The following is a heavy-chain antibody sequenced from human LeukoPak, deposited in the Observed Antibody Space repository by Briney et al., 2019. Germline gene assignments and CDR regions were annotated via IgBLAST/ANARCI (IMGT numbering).Heavy chain of an antibody. CDR3: ARSFSGRGAHFDY. D-gene: IGHD1-26*01. V-gene: IGHV4-39*07. J-gene: IGHJ4*02. CDR1: GGSISSSSYY. Sequence: PSETLSLTCTVSGGSISSSSYYWGWIRQPPGKGLEWIGSIYYSGSTYYNPSLKSRVTISVDTSKNQFSLKLSSVTAADTAVYYCARSFSGRGAHFDYWGQGTLVTVSS. CDR2: IYYSGST.